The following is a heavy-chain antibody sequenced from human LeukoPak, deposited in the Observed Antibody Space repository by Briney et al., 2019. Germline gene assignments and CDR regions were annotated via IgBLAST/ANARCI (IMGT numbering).Heavy chain of an antibody. CDR2: ISAYNGNT. V-gene: IGHV1-18*01. Sequence: AASVKVSCKASGYTFASSGISWVRQAPGQGLEWMGWISAYNGNTNYPQKLQGRVTMTTDTSTNTAYMELRSLRSDDTAVYFCARVGGSSWYGRDYYYYMDVWGKGTTVTISS. D-gene: IGHD6-13*01. CDR1: GYTFASSG. CDR3: ARVGGSSWYGRDYYYYMDV. J-gene: IGHJ6*03.